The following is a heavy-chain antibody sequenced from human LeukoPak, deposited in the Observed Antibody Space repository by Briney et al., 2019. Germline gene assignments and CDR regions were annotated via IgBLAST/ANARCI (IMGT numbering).Heavy chain of an antibody. CDR3: AKYAPPTTALTRFFDD. V-gene: IGHV3-74*01. D-gene: IGHD4-17*01. Sequence: GGSLRLSCAASGFTLSAYWMHWVRQAPGKGLMWVSRIEGDGNRITYADSVKGRFTISRDNSKNTLYLQMNSLRAEDTAVYYCAKYAPPTTALTRFFDDWGQGTLVTVSS. CDR1: GFTLSAYW. CDR2: IEGDGNRI. J-gene: IGHJ4*02.